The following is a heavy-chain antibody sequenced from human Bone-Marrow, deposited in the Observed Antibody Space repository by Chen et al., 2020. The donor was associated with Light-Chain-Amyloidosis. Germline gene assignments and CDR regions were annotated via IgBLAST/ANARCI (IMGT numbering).Heavy chain of an antibody. J-gene: IGHJ4*02. Sequence: EVQLEPSGPAVKKPGESLKLTCTGSGYTFPNYWIGWVRQMPGKGPEWMGVIYPYDSDARYSPSFEGQVTISADKSITTAYLQWRSLKASDTAMYYCARRRDGYNFDYWGQGTLVTVSS. CDR3: ARRRDGYNFDY. V-gene: IGHV5-51*01. D-gene: IGHD5-12*01. CDR2: IYPYDSDA. CDR1: GYTFPNYW.